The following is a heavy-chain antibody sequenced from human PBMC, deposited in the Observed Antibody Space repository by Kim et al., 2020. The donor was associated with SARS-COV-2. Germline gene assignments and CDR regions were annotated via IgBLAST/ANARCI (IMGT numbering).Heavy chain of an antibody. Sequence: ASVKVSCKTSGYTFTKYGISWVRQAPGQGLEWVGWISGANDDANYAQRFQGRVTMTADTSTSTAYMELRSLRSDDTAMYYCARDYDLLTTWDYFDYWGQGTLVTVSS. CDR1: GYTFTKYG. CDR3: ARDYDLLTTWDYFDY. J-gene: IGHJ4*02. D-gene: IGHD3-9*01. CDR2: ISGANDDA. V-gene: IGHV1-18*01.